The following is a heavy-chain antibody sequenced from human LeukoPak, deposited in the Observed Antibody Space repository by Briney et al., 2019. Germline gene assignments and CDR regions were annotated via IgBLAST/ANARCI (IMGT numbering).Heavy chain of an antibody. Sequence: PGGSLRLSCAASGFTFSSYAMSWVRQAPGKGLEWVSAISGSGGSTYYADSVKGRFTISRDNAKNSLYLQMNSLRAEDTAVYYCAREGEVVGYGDYSVDYWGQGTLVTVSS. D-gene: IGHD4-17*01. CDR1: GFTFSSYA. CDR3: AREGEVVGYGDYSVDY. CDR2: ISGSGGST. V-gene: IGHV3-23*01. J-gene: IGHJ4*02.